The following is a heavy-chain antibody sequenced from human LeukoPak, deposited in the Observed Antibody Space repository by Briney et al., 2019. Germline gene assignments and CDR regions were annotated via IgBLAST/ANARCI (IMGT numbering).Heavy chain of an antibody. V-gene: IGHV1-18*01. CDR1: GYTFTSYG. J-gene: IGHJ6*02. CDR3: ARVIPVQGFGESPNYYYYGMDV. CDR2: ISAYNGNT. Sequence: ASVKVSCKASGYTFTSYGISWVRQAPGQGLEWMGWISAYNGNTNYAQKLQGRVTMTTDTSTSTAYMELRSLRSDDTAVYYCARVIPVQGFGESPNYYYYGMDVWGQGTTVTVSS. D-gene: IGHD3-10*01.